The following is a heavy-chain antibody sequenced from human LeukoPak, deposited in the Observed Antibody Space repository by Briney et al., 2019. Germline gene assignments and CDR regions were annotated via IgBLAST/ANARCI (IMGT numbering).Heavy chain of an antibody. J-gene: IGHJ4*02. Sequence: ASVKVSCKASGGTFSSYAISWVRQAPGQGLEWMGGIIPIFGTANYAQKFQGRVTITADESTSTAYMELSSLRTEDPAVYYCARDSSSHCSSTSCYGTYYLDYWGQGTLVTVSS. D-gene: IGHD2-2*01. CDR1: GGTFSSYA. V-gene: IGHV1-69*13. CDR3: ARDSSSHCSSTSCYGTYYLDY. CDR2: IIPIFGTA.